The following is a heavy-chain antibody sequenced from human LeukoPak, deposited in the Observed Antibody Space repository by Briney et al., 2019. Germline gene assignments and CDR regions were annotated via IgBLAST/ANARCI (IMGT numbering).Heavy chain of an antibody. Sequence: PGGSLRLSCAASGFTFSDYYMNWIRQAPGKGLEWVSYISSSTSHTKHADSVKGRFTISRDNARNSLFLQMNSLRAEDTAVYYCARVPLSRCSSGECFPTFDNRGQGTLVTVSS. J-gene: IGHJ4*02. CDR3: ARVPLSRCSSGECFPTFDN. CDR1: GFTFSDYY. V-gene: IGHV3-11*05. CDR2: ISSSTSHT. D-gene: IGHD3-22*01.